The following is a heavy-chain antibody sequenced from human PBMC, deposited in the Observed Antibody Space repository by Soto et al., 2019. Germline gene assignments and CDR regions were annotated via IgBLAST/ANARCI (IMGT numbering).Heavy chain of an antibody. CDR2: ISGSSTYK. CDR1: GFTFSSYD. J-gene: IGHJ1*01. V-gene: IGHV3-21*01. Sequence: GGSLRLSCAASGFTFSSYDMNWVRQGPGKGLEWVSSISGSSTYKYYADSVKGRFTISRDNAKNSLYLQMNSLRAEDTAVYYCARAHCSGGSCYEYFQHWGQGALVTVSS. CDR3: ARAHCSGGSCYEYFQH. D-gene: IGHD2-15*01.